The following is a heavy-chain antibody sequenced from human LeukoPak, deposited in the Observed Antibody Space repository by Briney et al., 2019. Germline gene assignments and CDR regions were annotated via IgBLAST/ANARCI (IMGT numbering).Heavy chain of an antibody. CDR2: ISAYNGNT. J-gene: IGHJ4*02. V-gene: IGHV1-18*01. CDR1: GYRFTSFG. CDR3: ARVYYDSSGYYFDY. Sequence: ASVKVSCKASGYRFTSFGISWVRQAPGQGLEWMGWISAYNGNTNYAQKLQGRVTMTTDTSTSTAYMELRSLRSDDTAVYYCARVYYDSSGYYFDYWGQGTLVTVSS. D-gene: IGHD3-22*01.